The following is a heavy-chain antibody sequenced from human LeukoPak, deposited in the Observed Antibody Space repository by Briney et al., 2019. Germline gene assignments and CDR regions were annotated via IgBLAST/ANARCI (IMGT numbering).Heavy chain of an antibody. CDR3: ARGYSSGWYYFDY. Sequence: PGGSLRLSCAASGFTFSSYSMNWVRQAPGKGLEWVSSISSSSSYIYYADSVKGRFTISRDNAKNSLYLQMNSLRAEHTAVYYCARGYSSGWYYFDYWGQGTLVPVSS. D-gene: IGHD6-19*01. CDR1: GFTFSSYS. CDR2: ISSSSSYI. V-gene: IGHV3-21*01. J-gene: IGHJ4*02.